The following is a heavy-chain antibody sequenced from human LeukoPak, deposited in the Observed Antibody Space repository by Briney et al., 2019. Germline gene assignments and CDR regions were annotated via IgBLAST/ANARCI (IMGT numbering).Heavy chain of an antibody. CDR3: VRDRGTYRPIDY. D-gene: IGHD1-26*01. CDR2: ISSSSSYI. Sequence: GGSLRLSCAASGFTFSSYSTNWVRQAPGKGLEWVSYISSSSSYIYYADSVKGRFTISRDNAQNSLYLQMNSLRAEDTAIYYCVRDRGTYRPIDYWGQGTLVTVSS. CDR1: GFTFSSYS. J-gene: IGHJ4*02. V-gene: IGHV3-21*05.